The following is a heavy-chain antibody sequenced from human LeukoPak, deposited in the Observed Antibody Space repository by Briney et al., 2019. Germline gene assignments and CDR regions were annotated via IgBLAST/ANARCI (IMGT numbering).Heavy chain of an antibody. Sequence: PSETLSLTCTVSGGSISSYYWSWIRQPPGKGLEWIGYIYYSGSTNYNPSLKSRVTISVDTSKNQFSLKLSSVTAADTAVYYCARSRYRDGYPIALWYFDLWGRGTLVTVSS. J-gene: IGHJ2*01. CDR1: GGSISSYY. V-gene: IGHV4-59*01. CDR2: IYYSGST. D-gene: IGHD5-24*01. CDR3: ARSRYRDGYPIALWYFDL.